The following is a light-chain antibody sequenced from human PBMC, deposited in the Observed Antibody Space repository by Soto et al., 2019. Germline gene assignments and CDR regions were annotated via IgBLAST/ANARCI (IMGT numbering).Light chain of an antibody. CDR2: GNS. CDR1: SSNIGAGYD. J-gene: IGLJ2*01. CDR3: KSYDISLVV. V-gene: IGLV1-40*01. Sequence: QSVLTQPPSVSGAPGQRVTISCTGSSSNIGAGYDVHWYQQLPGTAPKLLIYGNSNRPSGVPDRFSGSKSGTSASLAITGLQAEDEAEYYCKSYDISLVVFGGGTKLTVL.